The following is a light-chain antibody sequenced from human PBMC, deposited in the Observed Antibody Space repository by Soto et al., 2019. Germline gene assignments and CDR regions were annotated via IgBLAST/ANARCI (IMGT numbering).Light chain of an antibody. CDR2: GAS. J-gene: IGKJ2*01. V-gene: IGKV3-15*01. CDR1: LSVGNN. CDR3: QQYDYWPT. Sequence: EVVMTQSPGTLSVSPGERAILSCRASLSVGNNLAWYQQRPGQPPRVVIYGASTRATGFSDRFSGSGSGTAFTLTITILQSEDFAVYYCQQYDYWPTFGQGTKLEIK.